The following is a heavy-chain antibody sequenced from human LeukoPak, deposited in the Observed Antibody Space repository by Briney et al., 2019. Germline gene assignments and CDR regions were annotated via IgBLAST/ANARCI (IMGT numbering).Heavy chain of an antibody. D-gene: IGHD3-22*01. Sequence: GASLKISCKVSGYSFPSYWITWVRQVPGKGLEWMGRIAPSDSYTNYNPSFAGHVTMSVEKSITTVYLQWSSLKASDTAMYYCVRQPPGVYDTTQNWFDPWGQGTLVTVS. CDR3: VRQPPGVYDTTQNWFDP. CDR1: GYSFPSYW. CDR2: IAPSDSYT. V-gene: IGHV5-10-1*01. J-gene: IGHJ5*02.